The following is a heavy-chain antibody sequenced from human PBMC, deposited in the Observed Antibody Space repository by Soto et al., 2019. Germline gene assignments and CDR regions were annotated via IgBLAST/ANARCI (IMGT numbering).Heavy chain of an antibody. Sequence: QITLKESGPTLVKPTQTLTLTCTFSGFSLSTRGVGVGWIRQPPRKALEWLALIYWDDDKRYSPSLKSRLTITKDTINILVVLTMTNMDPVDTGTYYGADRRGDDYGDASAYFDPWGQGTLVIVSS. V-gene: IGHV2-5*02. CDR2: IYWDDDK. D-gene: IGHD4-17*01. J-gene: IGHJ5*02. CDR3: ADRRGDDYGDASAYFDP. CDR1: GFSLSTRGVG.